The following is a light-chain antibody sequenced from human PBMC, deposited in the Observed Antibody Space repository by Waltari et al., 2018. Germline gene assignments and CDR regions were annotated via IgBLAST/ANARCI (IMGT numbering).Light chain of an antibody. Sequence: QAALTQPRSVSGSPGQSVTISCTGTRSDIGGYNYVSWYQQHPGTAPKLMIYEVSKRPSGVSDRFSGSKSGNTASLTISGLQAEDEADYYCSSYAGSNTWVFGGGTQLTVL. V-gene: IGLV2-11*01. CDR1: RSDIGGYNY. CDR2: EVS. J-gene: IGLJ2*01. CDR3: SSYAGSNTWV.